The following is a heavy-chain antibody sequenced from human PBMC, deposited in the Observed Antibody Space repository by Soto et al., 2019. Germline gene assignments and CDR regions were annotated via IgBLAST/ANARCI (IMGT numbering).Heavy chain of an antibody. J-gene: IGHJ6*02. CDR2: INPSGGST. Sequence: GASVKVSCKASGYTFTSYYMHWVRQAPGQGLEWMGIINPSGGSTSYAQKFQGRVTMTRDTSTSTVYMELSSLRSEDTAVYYCAREASMGMDTKIDYYYYYGMDVWGQGTTVTVSS. CDR3: AREASMGMDTKIDYYYYYGMDV. V-gene: IGHV1-46*01. D-gene: IGHD5-18*01. CDR1: GYTFTSYY.